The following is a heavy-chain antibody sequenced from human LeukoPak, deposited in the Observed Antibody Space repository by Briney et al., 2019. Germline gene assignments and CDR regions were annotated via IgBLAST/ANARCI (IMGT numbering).Heavy chain of an antibody. Sequence: PGGSLRLSCAASGFTFNSYAMSWVRQPPGKGLEWVSSISGNGGRTYYADSVKGRFTISRDNSKNTLYLQMSSLRAEDTAVYYCAKDPRYGGSFPEYFQHWGQGTLVTVSS. V-gene: IGHV3-23*01. J-gene: IGHJ1*01. D-gene: IGHD4-23*01. CDR1: GFTFNSYA. CDR3: AKDPRYGGSFPEYFQH. CDR2: ISGNGGRT.